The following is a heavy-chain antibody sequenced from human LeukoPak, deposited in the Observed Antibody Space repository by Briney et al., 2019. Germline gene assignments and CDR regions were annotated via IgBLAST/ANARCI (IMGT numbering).Heavy chain of an antibody. Sequence: GGSLRLSCAASGFTVSSNYMSWVRQAPGKGLEWVSVIYSGGSTYYADSVKGRFTISRDNSKNTLYLQMNSLRAEDTAVYYCAKRIPAAGFDYWGQGTLVTVSS. J-gene: IGHJ4*02. CDR1: GFTVSSNY. V-gene: IGHV3-53*01. CDR2: IYSGGST. CDR3: AKRIPAAGFDY. D-gene: IGHD6-13*01.